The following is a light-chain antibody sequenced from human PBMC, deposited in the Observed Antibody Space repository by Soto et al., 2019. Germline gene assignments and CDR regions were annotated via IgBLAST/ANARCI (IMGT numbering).Light chain of an antibody. V-gene: IGKV3-15*01. CDR3: QPYNNWPLT. J-gene: IGKJ4*01. CDR2: GAS. Sequence: EIVMTQSPATLSVSPGERATLSCRASQSVSSSLAWYQQKPGQAPRLLIYGASTRATGIPARFSGSGSGTEFTLTISSLQSEDFAIYYCQPYNNWPLTFGGGTKVESK. CDR1: QSVSSS.